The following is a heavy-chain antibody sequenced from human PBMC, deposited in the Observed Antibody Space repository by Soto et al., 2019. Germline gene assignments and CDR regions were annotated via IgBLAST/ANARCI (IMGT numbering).Heavy chain of an antibody. Sequence: SETLSLTCAVYGGSFSGYYWSWIRQPPGKGLEWIGEINHSGSTNYNPSLKSRVTISVDTSKNQFSLKLSSVTAADTAVYYCARGSHYYGSGSPPGYFDYWGQGTLVTVSS. CDR1: GGSFSGYY. CDR3: ARGSHYYGSGSPPGYFDY. CDR2: INHSGST. V-gene: IGHV4-34*01. D-gene: IGHD3-10*01. J-gene: IGHJ4*02.